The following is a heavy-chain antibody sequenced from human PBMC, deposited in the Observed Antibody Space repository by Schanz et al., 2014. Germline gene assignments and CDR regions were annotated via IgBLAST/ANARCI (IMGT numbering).Heavy chain of an antibody. J-gene: IGHJ1*01. Sequence: QGQLVQSGAEVKKPGASVKLSCQASGYTFITYYIHWVRQAPGQGLQWMGMIHPSDGGTSYAQEFQGRVTVTRDTSTSTVYMELSSLTSEDTAVYFCAREGFYAEYFRHWGQGTLVVVSS. CDR2: IHPSDGGT. V-gene: IGHV1-46*03. CDR3: AREGFYAEYFRH. CDR1: GYTFITYY.